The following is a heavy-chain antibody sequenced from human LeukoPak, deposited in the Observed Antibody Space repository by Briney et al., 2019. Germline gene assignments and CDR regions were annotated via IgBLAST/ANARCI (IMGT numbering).Heavy chain of an antibody. Sequence: SETLSLNCAVYGGSFSGYYWSRIRQPPGKGLEWIGEINHSGSTNYNPSLKSRVTISVDTSKNQFSLKPSSVTAADTAVYYCARRRGYSYGSNFDYWGQGTLVTVSS. D-gene: IGHD5-18*01. CDR2: INHSGST. CDR1: GGSFSGYY. CDR3: ARRRGYSYGSNFDY. V-gene: IGHV4-34*01. J-gene: IGHJ4*02.